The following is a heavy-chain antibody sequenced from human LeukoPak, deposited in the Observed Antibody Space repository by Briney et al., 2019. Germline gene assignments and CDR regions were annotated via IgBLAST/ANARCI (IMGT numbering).Heavy chain of an antibody. CDR3: VKDLRRIQYPLKYYFDY. CDR1: GFTFSSYA. CDR2: ITSEGGST. Sequence: GGSLRLSCSVSGFTFSSYAMYWVRQAPGKGLDYVSAITSEGGSTYYADSVKGRFTISRGNSKNTLYLQMSSLRTEDTAVYYCVKDLRRIQYPLKYYFDYWGQGTLVTVSS. D-gene: IGHD4-11*01. J-gene: IGHJ4*02. V-gene: IGHV3-64D*09.